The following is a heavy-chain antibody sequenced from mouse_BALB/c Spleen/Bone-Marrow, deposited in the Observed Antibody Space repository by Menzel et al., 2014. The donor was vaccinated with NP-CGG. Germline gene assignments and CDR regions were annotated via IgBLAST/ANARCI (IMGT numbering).Heavy chain of an antibody. CDR3: ARDGYGKRNYFDY. Sequence: DGDTNYNGKFKGKATLTADKSSSTAYMQLSSLTSVDSAVYFCARDGYGKRNYFDYGGQGTTLTVSS. J-gene: IGHJ2*01. V-gene: IGHV1-80*01. CDR2: DGDT. D-gene: IGHD2-1*01.